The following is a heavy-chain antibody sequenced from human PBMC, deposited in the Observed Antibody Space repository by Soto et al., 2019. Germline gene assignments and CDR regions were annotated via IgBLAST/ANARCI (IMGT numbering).Heavy chain of an antibody. D-gene: IGHD3-10*01. CDR1: GLTFSDHY. J-gene: IGHJ6*02. CDR2: ISSSAGTI. Sequence: QVQLVESGGGLVKPGGSLRLSCAASGLTFSDHYMTWIRQAPGKGLEWISYISSSAGTIYYADSVKGRFTISRDNAKNSLYLQMTNLRAEDTAVYYCARAPYFGSGTYYDYALDVWGQGTTVTVS. V-gene: IGHV3-11*01. CDR3: ARAPYFGSGTYYDYALDV.